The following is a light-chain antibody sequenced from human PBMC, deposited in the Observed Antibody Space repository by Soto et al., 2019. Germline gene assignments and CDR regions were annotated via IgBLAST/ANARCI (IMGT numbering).Light chain of an antibody. V-gene: IGKV3-11*01. CDR1: QSVSSY. CDR2: DAS. Sequence: EIVLTQSPATLSLSPGERATLSCRASQSVSSYLAWYQQKPGQAPRLLIYDASNRATGIPARFSGSGSGTDFTPTISSLESEDFAVYYCQQRSNFLTFGGGTKVDIK. CDR3: QQRSNFLT. J-gene: IGKJ4*01.